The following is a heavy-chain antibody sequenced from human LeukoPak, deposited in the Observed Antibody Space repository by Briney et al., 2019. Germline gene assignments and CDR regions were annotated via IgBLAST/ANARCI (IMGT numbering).Heavy chain of an antibody. CDR2: ISAYNGNT. V-gene: IGHV1-18*01. CDR1: GDTFTSYG. CDR3: AREGTTIFGVAHFDY. J-gene: IGHJ4*02. D-gene: IGHD3-3*01. Sequence: ASVKVSCKASGDTFTSYGISWVRQAPGHGLEGMGWISAYNGNTNYAQKLQGRVTMTTDTSTSTAYMELRSLRSDDTAVYYCAREGTTIFGVAHFDYWGQGTLVTVSS.